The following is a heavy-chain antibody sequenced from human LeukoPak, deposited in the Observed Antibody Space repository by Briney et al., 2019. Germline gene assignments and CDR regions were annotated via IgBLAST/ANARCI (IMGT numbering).Heavy chain of an antibody. J-gene: IGHJ1*01. CDR2: IYHSGST. V-gene: IGHV4-59*12. CDR1: GGSISSYY. Sequence: PSETLSLTCTVSGGSISSYYWSWIRQPAGKGLEWIGEIYHSGSTNYNPSLKSRVTISVDKSKNQFSLNVSSVTAADTAVYYCARAEVVGAHLRSGYFQHWGQGTLVIVSS. D-gene: IGHD1-26*01. CDR3: ARAEVVGAHLRSGYFQH.